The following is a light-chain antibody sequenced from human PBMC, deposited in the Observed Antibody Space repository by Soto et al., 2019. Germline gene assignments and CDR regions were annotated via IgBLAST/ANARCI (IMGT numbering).Light chain of an antibody. CDR2: GAS. CDR3: QQYNNWPLLT. Sequence: IVLTQSPGTLSLSPGERATLSCRAIQIVNSDYLGWFHDKPGQAPRLVTYGASNRATGIPDRFSGSGSGTEFTLTISSLQSEDFAVYYCQQYNNWPLLTFGGGTKVDIK. CDR1: QIVNSD. J-gene: IGKJ4*01. V-gene: IGKV3D-15*01.